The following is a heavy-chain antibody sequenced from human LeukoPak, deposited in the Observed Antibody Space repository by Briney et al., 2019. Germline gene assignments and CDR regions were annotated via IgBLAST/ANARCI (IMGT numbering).Heavy chain of an antibody. D-gene: IGHD1-14*01. CDR1: GFTFSSYG. V-gene: IGHV3-30*02. Sequence: PGRSLRLSCAASGFTFSSYGMHWVRQAPGKGLEWVAFIRYDGSNKYYADSVKGRFTISRDNSKNTLYLQMNSLRAEDTAVYYCASGAPDSFDYWGQGALVTVSS. CDR2: IRYDGSNK. J-gene: IGHJ4*02. CDR3: ASGAPDSFDY.